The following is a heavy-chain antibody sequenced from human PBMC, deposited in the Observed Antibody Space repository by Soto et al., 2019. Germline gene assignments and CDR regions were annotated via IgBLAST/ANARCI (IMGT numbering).Heavy chain of an antibody. D-gene: IGHD1-26*01. Sequence: EVQLLESGGGLVQPGGSLRLSCAASGFPLSTYGMTWVRQAPGKGLEWVSAITGTGGNTYYVDSVKGRFTSSRDNSKNMLYLHMNSLRVEDTAVYYCARSRGYWDGLDVGGQGTTVTVSS. CDR2: ITGTGGNT. CDR1: GFPLSTYG. J-gene: IGHJ6*02. V-gene: IGHV3-23*01. CDR3: ARSRGYWDGLDV.